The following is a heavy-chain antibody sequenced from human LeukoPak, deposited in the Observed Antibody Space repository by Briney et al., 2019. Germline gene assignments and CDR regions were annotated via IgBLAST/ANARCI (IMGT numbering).Heavy chain of an antibody. CDR2: IYYSGST. CDR3: ARGEHGHCSGGSCYSGGDY. J-gene: IGHJ4*02. D-gene: IGHD2-15*01. V-gene: IGHV4-31*03. Sequence: SETLSLTCTVSGGSISSSSYYWGWIRQPPGKGLEWIGYIYYSGSTYYNPSLKSRVTISVDTSKNQFSLKLSSVTAADTAVYYCARGEHGHCSGGSCYSGGDYWGQGTLVTVSS. CDR1: GGSISSSSYY.